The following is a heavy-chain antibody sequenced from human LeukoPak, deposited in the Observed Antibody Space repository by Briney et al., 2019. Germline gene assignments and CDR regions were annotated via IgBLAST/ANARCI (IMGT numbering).Heavy chain of an antibody. J-gene: IGHJ4*02. D-gene: IGHD6-13*01. Sequence: SGGSLRLSCAASGFTFSSYAMSWVRQAPGKGLKWVSAISGSGGSTYYADSVKGRFAISRDNSKNTLYLQMNSLRAEDTAVYYCAKGELKPRGYSSSWYYFDYWGQGTLVTVSS. CDR3: AKGELKPRGYSSSWYYFDY. CDR2: ISGSGGST. CDR1: GFTFSSYA. V-gene: IGHV3-23*01.